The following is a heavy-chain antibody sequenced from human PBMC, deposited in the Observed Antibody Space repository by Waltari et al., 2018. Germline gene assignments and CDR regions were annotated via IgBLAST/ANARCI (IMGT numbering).Heavy chain of an antibody. J-gene: IGHJ6*03. CDR1: GGTFSSYA. D-gene: IGHD6-13*01. V-gene: IGHV1-69*12. CDR3: ASNKQQLVPPYYYYMDV. CDR2: IIPIFGTA. Sequence: QVQPVQSGAEVKKPGSSVKVSCKASGGTFSSYAISWVRQAPGQGLEWMGGIIPIFGTANYAQKFQGRVTITADESTSTAYMELSSLRSEDTAVYYCASNKQQLVPPYYYYMDVWGKGTTVTISS.